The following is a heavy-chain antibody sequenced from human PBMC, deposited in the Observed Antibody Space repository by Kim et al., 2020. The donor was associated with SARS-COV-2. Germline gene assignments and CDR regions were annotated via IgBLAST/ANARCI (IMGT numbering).Heavy chain of an antibody. CDR1: GGSFNNHG. V-gene: IGHV1-69*13. CDR2: VIPIFGST. D-gene: IGHD3-10*01. J-gene: IGHJ3*01. CDR3: AREVGYYGSGTYNSDDAFD. Sequence: SVKVSCKASGGSFNNHGINWVRQAPGQGLEWIGQVIPIFGSTNYGRNFQGRVSITADESANTVYMDLSSLRAEDTGIYFCAREVGYYGSGTYNSDDAFD.